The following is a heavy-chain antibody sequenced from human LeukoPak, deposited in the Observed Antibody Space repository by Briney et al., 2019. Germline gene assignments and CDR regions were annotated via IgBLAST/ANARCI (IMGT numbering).Heavy chain of an antibody. J-gene: IGHJ4*02. CDR1: GYTFTSYG. CDR3: AREIAYCGGDCYFGFDY. V-gene: IGHV1-18*01. D-gene: IGHD2-21*01. CDR2: ISAYNGNT. Sequence: ASVKISCKASGYTFTSYGISWVRQAPGQGLEWMGWISAYNGNTNYAQKLQGRVTMTTDTSTSTAYMELRSLRSGDTAVYHCAREIAYCGGDCYFGFDYWGQGTLVTVSS.